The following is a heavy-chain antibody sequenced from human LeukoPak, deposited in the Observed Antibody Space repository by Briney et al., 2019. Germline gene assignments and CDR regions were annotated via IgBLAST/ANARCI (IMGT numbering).Heavy chain of an antibody. CDR2: INPSGGNT. D-gene: IGHD2-15*01. CDR1: GYTFTSYY. CDR3: ARDVSDCSGGSCYSYFDY. Sequence: GASVKVSCKASGYTFTSYYMRWVRQAPGRGLEWMGIINPSGGNTSYAQKFQGRVTMTRDTSTSTVYMELSSLRSEDTAVYYCARDVSDCSGGSCYSYFDYWGQGTLVTVSS. J-gene: IGHJ4*02. V-gene: IGHV1-46*01.